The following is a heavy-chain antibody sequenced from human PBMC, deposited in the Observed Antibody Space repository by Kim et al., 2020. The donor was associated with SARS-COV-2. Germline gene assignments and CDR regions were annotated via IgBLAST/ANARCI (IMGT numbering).Heavy chain of an antibody. CDR1: GGTFSSYA. V-gene: IGHV1-69*04. CDR3: ARDYRYYDSSGYFDY. Sequence: AVKVSCKASGGTFSSYAISWVRQAPGQGLEWMGRIIPILGIANYAQKFQGRVTITADKSTSTAYMELSSLRSEDTAVYYCARDYRYYDSSGYFDYWGQGTLVTVSS. J-gene: IGHJ4*02. CDR2: IIPILGIA. D-gene: IGHD3-22*01.